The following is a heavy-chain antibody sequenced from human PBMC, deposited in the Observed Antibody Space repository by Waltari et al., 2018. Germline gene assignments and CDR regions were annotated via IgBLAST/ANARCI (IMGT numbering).Heavy chain of an antibody. CDR1: GFTFSSYG. Sequence: EVQLVESGGGLVQPGGSLRLSCTASGFTFSSYGMTWVRQAPGKGLEWVSAIGGSTGSTNYADSVRGRCTISRDNSKNTLYLQMNSLRAEDTALYYCAKLGRSPWAFDIWGQGTMVTVSS. CDR2: IGGSTGST. J-gene: IGHJ3*02. V-gene: IGHV3-23*04. CDR3: AKLGRSPWAFDI. D-gene: IGHD3-16*01.